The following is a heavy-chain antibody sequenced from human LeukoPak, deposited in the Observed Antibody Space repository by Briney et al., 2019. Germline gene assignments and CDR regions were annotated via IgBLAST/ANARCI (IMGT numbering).Heavy chain of an antibody. CDR1: GYTFTSYD. V-gene: IGHV1-8*01. CDR3: ARVVVVAATAYNWFDP. J-gene: IGHJ5*02. D-gene: IGHD2-15*01. CDR2: MNPNSGNT. Sequence: GASVKVSCKASGYTFTSYDINWARQATGQGLEWMGWMNPNSGNTGYAQKFQGRVTMTRNTSISTACMELSSLRSEDTAVYYCARVVVVAATAYNWFDPWGQGTLVTVSS.